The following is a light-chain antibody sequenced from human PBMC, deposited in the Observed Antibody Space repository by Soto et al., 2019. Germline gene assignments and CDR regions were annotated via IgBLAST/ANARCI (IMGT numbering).Light chain of an antibody. J-gene: IGLJ3*02. CDR3: AAWDDSLSACV. V-gene: IGLV1-47*01. CDR1: SYNVGKNL. CDR2: KNN. Sequence: QSVLTQPPSASGTPGQRVTISCSGGSYNVGKNLVYWYQQRPGTAPKLIIFKNNQRPSGVPDRFSGSNSGSSASLAISGLRSEDEADYFCAAWDDSLSACVFGGGTKVTVL.